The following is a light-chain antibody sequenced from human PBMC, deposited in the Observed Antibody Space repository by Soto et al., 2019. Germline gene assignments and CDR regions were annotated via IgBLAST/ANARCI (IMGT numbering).Light chain of an antibody. CDR1: QSVSSNY. V-gene: IGKV3-20*01. CDR3: QQYGSLSWT. J-gene: IGKJ1*01. CDR2: GAS. Sequence: DIVLTQSPGTLSLSPGERATLSCRASQSVSSNYLAWYQQKPGQAPRLLIHGASTRATGVPDRFSGSGSGTDFTLTISRLEPEDFAVYHCQQYGSLSWTFGQGTKDEIK.